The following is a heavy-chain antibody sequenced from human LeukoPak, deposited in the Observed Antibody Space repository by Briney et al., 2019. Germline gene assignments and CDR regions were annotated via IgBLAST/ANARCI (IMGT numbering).Heavy chain of an antibody. Sequence: PSETLSLTCTVSGGSISSYYWSWIRQPPGKGLEWIGYIYYSGSTNYNPSLKSRVTISVDTSKNQFSLKLSSVTAADTAVYYCARTPYSSSGYGMHVWGQGTTVTVSS. D-gene: IGHD6-13*01. CDR2: IYYSGST. V-gene: IGHV4-59*01. J-gene: IGHJ6*02. CDR3: ARTPYSSSGYGMHV. CDR1: GGSISSYY.